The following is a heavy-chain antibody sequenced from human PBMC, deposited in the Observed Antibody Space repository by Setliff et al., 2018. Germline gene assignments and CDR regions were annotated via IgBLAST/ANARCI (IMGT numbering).Heavy chain of an antibody. CDR3: AKVKKQLIRGSGLDF. CDR2: IWYDGGYK. V-gene: IGHV3-30*02. J-gene: IGHJ4*02. Sequence: GGSLRLSCVASGFGFGTYGMHWVRQAPGKGLEWVASIWYDGGYKYYEDSVKGRFTISRDNPENTLYLQMSSLRVEDTARYFCAKVKKQLIRGSGLDFWGQGTVVTSPQ. D-gene: IGHD3-10*01. CDR1: GFGFGTYG.